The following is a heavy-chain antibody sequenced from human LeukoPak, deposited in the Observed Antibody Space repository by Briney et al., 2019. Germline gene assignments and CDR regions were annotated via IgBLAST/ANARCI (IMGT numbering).Heavy chain of an antibody. Sequence: SVKVSCKASGGTFSSYTISWVRQAPGQGHEWMGRIIPILGIANYAQKFQGRVTITADKSTSTAYMKLSSLRSEDTAVYYCARDRRFDFWSGYSMPVSPPALGGQYNWFDPWGQGTLVTVSS. D-gene: IGHD3-3*01. J-gene: IGHJ5*02. V-gene: IGHV1-69*04. CDR2: IIPILGIA. CDR3: ARDRRFDFWSGYSMPVSPPALGGQYNWFDP. CDR1: GGTFSSYT.